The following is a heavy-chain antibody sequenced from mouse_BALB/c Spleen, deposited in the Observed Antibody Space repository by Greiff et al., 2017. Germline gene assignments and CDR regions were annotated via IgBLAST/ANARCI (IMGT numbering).Heavy chain of an antibody. CDR2: INPSNGRT. CDR3: ARRYGNWGYFDV. CDR1: GYTFTSYW. Sequence: QVQLQQPGAELVKPGASVKLSCKASGYTFTSYWMHWVKQRPGQGLEWIGEINPSNGRTNYNEKFKSKATLTVDKSSSTAYMQLSSLTSEDSAVYYCARRYGNWGYFDVWGAGTTVTVSS. J-gene: IGHJ1*01. D-gene: IGHD2-10*02. V-gene: IGHV1S81*02.